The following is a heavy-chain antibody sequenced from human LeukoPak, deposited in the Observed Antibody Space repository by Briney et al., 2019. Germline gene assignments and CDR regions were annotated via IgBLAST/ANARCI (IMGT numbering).Heavy chain of an antibody. D-gene: IGHD1-26*01. J-gene: IGHJ4*02. CDR3: ARGHPRWGWELPPSMAYFDY. Sequence: PSETLSLTCTVSGGSISSSSYYWGWIRQPPGKGLEWIGSIYYSGSTYYNPSLKSRVTISVDTSKNQFSLKLSSVTAADTAVYYCARGHPRWGWELPPSMAYFDYWGQGTLVTVSS. CDR2: IYYSGST. V-gene: IGHV4-39*01. CDR1: GGSISSSSYY.